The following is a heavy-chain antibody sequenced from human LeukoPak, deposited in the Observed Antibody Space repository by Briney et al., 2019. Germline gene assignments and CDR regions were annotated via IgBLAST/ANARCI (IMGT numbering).Heavy chain of an antibody. D-gene: IGHD2/OR15-2a*01. CDR2: MRQDGREK. Sequence: GESLRLSCVGSGLTLYKYWRTWVRQAPGKELEWVANMRQDGREKYLIASVKGRFTISNDDATSSVYLQMRSDRVEDTAIYYCARGQFFYGWGMDVWGQGTTVTV. CDR3: ARGQFFYGWGMDV. CDR1: GLTLYKYW. V-gene: IGHV3-7*03. J-gene: IGHJ6*02.